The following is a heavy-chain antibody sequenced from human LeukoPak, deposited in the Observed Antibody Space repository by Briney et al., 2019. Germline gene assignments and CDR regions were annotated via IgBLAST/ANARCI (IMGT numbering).Heavy chain of an antibody. Sequence: GASVKVSCKASGYSFTSHYMHWVRQAPGQGLEWMGLINPRGTSTIYAEKFQGRIIMTRDMSTSTAYMELSSLRSEDTAVYYCARDGYGSNWFDPWGQGTLVTVSS. CDR2: INPRGTST. CDR3: ARDGYGSNWFDP. D-gene: IGHD3-10*01. J-gene: IGHJ5*02. V-gene: IGHV1-46*01. CDR1: GYSFTSHY.